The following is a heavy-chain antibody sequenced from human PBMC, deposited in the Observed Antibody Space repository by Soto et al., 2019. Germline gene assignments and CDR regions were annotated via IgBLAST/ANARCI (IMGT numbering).Heavy chain of an antibody. V-gene: IGHV4-31*03. CDR1: GGSIISGGYY. CDR2: IYYSGST. Sequence: SETLCLTCTVSGGSIISGGYYWSWIRQHPGKGLEWIGYIYYSGSTYYNPSLKSRVTISVDTSKNQFSLKLSSVTAADTAVYYCARGRWPSGGFDPWGQGTLVT. J-gene: IGHJ5*02. D-gene: IGHD6-25*01. CDR3: ARGRWPSGGFDP.